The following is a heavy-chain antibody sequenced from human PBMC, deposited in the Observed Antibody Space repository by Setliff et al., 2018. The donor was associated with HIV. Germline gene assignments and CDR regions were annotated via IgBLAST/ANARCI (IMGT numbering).Heavy chain of an antibody. J-gene: IGHJ4*02. CDR1: GFTFSSYE. Sequence: GGSLRLSCASSGFTFSSYEMNWVRQAPGKGLEWVSYISSSGSTIYYADSVKGRFTLSRDNAKNSLYLQINSLRAEDTAVYYCARVGALPFDYWGQGTLVTVSS. D-gene: IGHD2-15*01. CDR3: ARVGALPFDY. CDR2: ISSSGSTI. V-gene: IGHV3-48*03.